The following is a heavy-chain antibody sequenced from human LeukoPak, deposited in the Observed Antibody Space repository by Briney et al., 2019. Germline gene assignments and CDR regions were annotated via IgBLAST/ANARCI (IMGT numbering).Heavy chain of an antibody. J-gene: IGHJ4*02. Sequence: PGGSLRLSCAASGFTFSSYAMSWVRQAPGKGLEWVSTISGSGVSIYYADSVKGRFTISRDNSKNTLYLQMNSLRAEDTAVYYCAKRDGNNFDYWGQGTVVTVSP. CDR2: ISGSGVSI. CDR3: AKRDGNNFDY. V-gene: IGHV3-23*01. CDR1: GFTFSSYA.